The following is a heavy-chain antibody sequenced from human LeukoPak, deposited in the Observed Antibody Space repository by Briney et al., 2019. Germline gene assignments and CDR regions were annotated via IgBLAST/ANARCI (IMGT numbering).Heavy chain of an antibody. Sequence: SETLSLTCTVSGGSISSSSYYWGWIRQPPGKGLEWIGSIYYSGSTYYNPSLKSRVTISVDTSKNQFSLKLSSVTAADTAVYYCARGTLFCSSTSCYTGWFDPWGQGTLVTVSS. V-gene: IGHV4-39*07. D-gene: IGHD2-2*02. CDR3: ARGTLFCSSTSCYTGWFDP. J-gene: IGHJ5*02. CDR1: GGSISSSSYY. CDR2: IYYSGST.